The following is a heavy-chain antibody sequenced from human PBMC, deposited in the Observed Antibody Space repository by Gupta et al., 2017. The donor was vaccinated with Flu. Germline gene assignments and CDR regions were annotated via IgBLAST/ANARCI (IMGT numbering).Heavy chain of an antibody. V-gene: IGHV3-9*01. J-gene: IGHJ6*02. CDR2: ISWNSGSI. Sequence: EVQLVESGGGLVQPGRSLRLSCAASGFTFDDYAMHWVRQAPGKGLEWVSGISWNSGSIGYADSVKGRFTISRDNAKNSLYLQMNSLRAEDTALYYCATLLLNYSKQGVVPEGHYYYYYGMDVWGQGTTVTVSS. CDR3: ATLLLNYSKQGVVPEGHYYYYYGMDV. CDR1: GFTFDDYA. D-gene: IGHD2-2*01.